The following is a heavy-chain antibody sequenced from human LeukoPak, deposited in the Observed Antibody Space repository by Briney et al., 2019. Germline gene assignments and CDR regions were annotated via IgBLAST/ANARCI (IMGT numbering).Heavy chain of an antibody. Sequence: ASVKVSCKASGYTFTSYSMHWVCQAPGQRLEWMGWINPGNGNTKYSQEFQGRVTITRDTSASTANMELSRLRSDDTAVYYCAREAGLGDYYDSSGYHPLDYWGQGTLVTVSS. V-gene: IGHV1-3*01. CDR3: AREAGLGDYYDSSGYHPLDY. D-gene: IGHD3-22*01. CDR2: INPGNGNT. CDR1: GYTFTSYS. J-gene: IGHJ4*02.